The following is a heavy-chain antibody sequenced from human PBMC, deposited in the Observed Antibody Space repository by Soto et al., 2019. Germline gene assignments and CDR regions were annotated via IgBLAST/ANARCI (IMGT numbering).Heavy chain of an antibody. CDR1: GFSLSSSGVG. CDR2: IYWDDDK. J-gene: IGHJ4*02. V-gene: IGHV2-5*02. Sequence: QITLKESGPTLVKPTQTLTLTCTFSGFSLSSSGVGVGWIRQPPGKALEWLTFIYWDDDKRYSPSLKSRLTITTDTSKNQVVLTPTKMEPVETATYYFSRLVVGGITYYFDFWGQGTLLTVSS. CDR3: SRLVVGGITYYFDF. D-gene: IGHD2-15*01.